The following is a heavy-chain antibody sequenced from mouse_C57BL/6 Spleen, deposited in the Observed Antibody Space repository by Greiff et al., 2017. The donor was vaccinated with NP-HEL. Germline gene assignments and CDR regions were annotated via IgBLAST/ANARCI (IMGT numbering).Heavy chain of an antibody. CDR1: GYTFTSYW. Sequence: VKLQQPGAELVMPGASVKLSCKASGYTFTSYWMHWVKQRPGQGLEWIGEIDPSDSYTNYNQKFKGKSTLTVDKSSSTAYMQLSSLTSEDSAVYYCARGATTAYYAMDYWGQGTSVTVSS. J-gene: IGHJ4*01. CDR2: IDPSDSYT. V-gene: IGHV1-69*01. CDR3: ARGATTAYYAMDY. D-gene: IGHD1-2*01.